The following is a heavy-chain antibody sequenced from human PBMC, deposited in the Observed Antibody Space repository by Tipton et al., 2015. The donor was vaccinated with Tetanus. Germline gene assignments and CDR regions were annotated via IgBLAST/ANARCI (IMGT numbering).Heavy chain of an antibody. D-gene: IGHD5-12*01. CDR1: GFTFSDFY. Sequence: SLRLSCAASGFTFSDFYMTWIRQAPGKGLEWVSSISGSSKTINYADSVKGRFTISRDNSKNMLYLQVHSLRPEDTAVYYCVKDRALSGYLFYYGMDVWGQGTTVTVSS. J-gene: IGHJ6*02. CDR3: VKDRALSGYLFYYGMDV. V-gene: IGHV3-11*04. CDR2: ISGSSKTI.